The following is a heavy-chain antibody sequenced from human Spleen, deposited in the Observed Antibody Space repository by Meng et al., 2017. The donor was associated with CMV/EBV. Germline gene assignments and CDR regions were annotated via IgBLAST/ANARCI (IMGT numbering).Heavy chain of an antibody. CDR3: ARGWRRGDY. J-gene: IGHJ4*02. Sequence: GESLKISCAASGFTFSSYSINWVRQAPGKGLEWVSYISSESSTIYYADSVKGRFTISRDNAKKSLYLQMNSLRAEDTAVYYCARGWRRGDYWGQGTLVTVSS. D-gene: IGHD3-3*01. CDR1: GFTFSSYS. V-gene: IGHV3-48*04. CDR2: ISSESSTI.